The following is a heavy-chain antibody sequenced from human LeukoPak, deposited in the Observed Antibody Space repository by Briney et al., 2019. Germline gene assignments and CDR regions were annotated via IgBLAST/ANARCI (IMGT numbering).Heavy chain of an antibody. CDR1: GGTFSSCA. Sequence: ASVKVSCKASGGTFSSCAISWVRQAPGQGLEWMGGVIPIFGTANYAQKFQGRVTITADESASTAYMELSSLRSEDTAVYYCARGGRVATYYYYGMDVWGQGTTVTVSS. D-gene: IGHD1-26*01. CDR2: VIPIFGTA. J-gene: IGHJ6*02. CDR3: ARGGRVATYYYYGMDV. V-gene: IGHV1-69*13.